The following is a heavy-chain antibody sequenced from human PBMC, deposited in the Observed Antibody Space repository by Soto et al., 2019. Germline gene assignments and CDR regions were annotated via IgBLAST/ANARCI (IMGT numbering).Heavy chain of an antibody. Sequence: PGGSLRLSCAASGFTFSSYGMHWVRQAPGKGLEWVAVISYDGSNKYYADSVKGRFTISRDNSKNTLYLQMNSLRAEDTAVYYCAKDQFEYSSSPGGPDYWGQGTLVTVSS. CDR2: ISYDGSNK. CDR1: GFTFSSYG. V-gene: IGHV3-30*18. D-gene: IGHD6-6*01. J-gene: IGHJ4*02. CDR3: AKDQFEYSSSPGGPDY.